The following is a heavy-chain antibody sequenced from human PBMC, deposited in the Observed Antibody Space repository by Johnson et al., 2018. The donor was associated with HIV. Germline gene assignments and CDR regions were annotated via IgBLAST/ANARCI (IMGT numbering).Heavy chain of an antibody. CDR3: ATNTVVRGIIITYHSFDI. J-gene: IGHJ3*02. V-gene: IGHV3-30*04. D-gene: IGHD3-10*01. Sequence: QVQLVESGGGVVQPEKSLRLSCAASGFTFSSYALHWVRQAPGKGLEWVAVISYDATNKYYADAVKGRFTISRDNSKNTLYLQMNSLRADDTAVYYCATNTVVRGIIITYHSFDIWGQGTMVTVSS. CDR1: GFTFSSYA. CDR2: ISYDATNK.